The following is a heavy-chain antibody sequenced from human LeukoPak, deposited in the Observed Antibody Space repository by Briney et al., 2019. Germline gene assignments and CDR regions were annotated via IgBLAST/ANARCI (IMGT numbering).Heavy chain of an antibody. D-gene: IGHD6-13*01. CDR3: ARETAAAGISYFDY. CDR2: INPNSGGT. J-gene: IGHJ4*02. CDR1: GYTFTGYY. V-gene: IGHV1-2*04. Sequence: ASVKMSCKASGYTFTGYYMHWVRQPPGQGLEWMGWINPNSGGTNYAQKFQGWVTMTRDTSISTAYMELSRLRSDDTAVYYCARETAAAGISYFDYWGQGTLVTVSS.